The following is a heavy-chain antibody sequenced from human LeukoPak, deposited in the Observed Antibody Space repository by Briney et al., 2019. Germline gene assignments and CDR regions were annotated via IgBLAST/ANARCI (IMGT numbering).Heavy chain of an antibody. Sequence: SETLSLTCNVSGGSISSSSYYWGWIRQPPGKGLEWIGSIYYYGSTYYNPSLKSRVTISVDTSKNQFSLKLSSVTAADTAVYYCAKAGYSSSWYYFDYWGQGTLVTVSS. CDR1: GGSISSSSYY. V-gene: IGHV4-39*01. D-gene: IGHD6-13*01. CDR2: IYYYGST. CDR3: AKAGYSSSWYYFDY. J-gene: IGHJ4*02.